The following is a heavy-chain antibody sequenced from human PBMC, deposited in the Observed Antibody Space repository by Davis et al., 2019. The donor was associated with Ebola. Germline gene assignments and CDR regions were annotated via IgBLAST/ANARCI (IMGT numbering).Heavy chain of an antibody. V-gene: IGHV3-23*01. J-gene: IGHJ4*02. CDR3: ARLYGDYGLDY. CDR1: GFTFSSHA. CDR2: ISASGLTI. D-gene: IGHD4-17*01. Sequence: GESLKISCVVSGFTFSSHAMSWVRQAPGKGLEWVSGISASGLTIYYADSVKGRFTISRDTSKNTLSLQMNSLRAEDTAVYYCARLYGDYGLDYWGQGTLVTVSS.